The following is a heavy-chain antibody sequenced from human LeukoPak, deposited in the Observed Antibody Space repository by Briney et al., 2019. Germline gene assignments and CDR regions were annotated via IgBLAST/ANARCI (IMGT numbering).Heavy chain of an antibody. D-gene: IGHD4-17*01. CDR3: ARHKVTTLFDY. V-gene: IGHV4-39*01. CDR2: IYYSGST. Sequence: SETLSLTCTVSGGSISSSSYYWGWIRQPPGKGLEWIGTIYYSGSTYYNPSLKSRVTISVDTSKNQFSLRLSSVTAADTAVYYCARHKVTTLFDYWGQGTLVTVSS. J-gene: IGHJ4*02. CDR1: GGSISSSSYY.